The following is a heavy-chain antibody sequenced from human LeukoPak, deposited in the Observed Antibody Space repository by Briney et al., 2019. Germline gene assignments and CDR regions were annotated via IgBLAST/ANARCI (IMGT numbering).Heavy chain of an antibody. J-gene: IGHJ4*02. CDR3: TTVYDSSGYYRRGFDY. V-gene: IGHV3-15*01. CDR1: GFTFSTYA. CDR2: IKSKTDGGTT. Sequence: GGSLRLSCAASGFTFSTYAMSWVRQAPGKGLEWVGRIKSKTDGGTTDYAAPVKGRFTISRDDSKNTLYLQMNSLKTEDTAVYYCTTVYDSSGYYRRGFDYWGQGTLVTVSS. D-gene: IGHD3-22*01.